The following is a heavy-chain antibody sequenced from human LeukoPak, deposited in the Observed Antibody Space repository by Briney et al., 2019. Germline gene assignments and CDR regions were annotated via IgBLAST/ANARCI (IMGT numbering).Heavy chain of an antibody. CDR3: ARGYDSSGYYVDY. CDR2: INHSGST. V-gene: IGHV4-34*01. Sequence: SETLSLTCTVSGGSLSSHYWNWIRQPPGKGLEWIGEINHSGSTNYNPSLKSRVTISVDMSKNQFSLKLSSVTAADTAVYYCARGYDSSGYYVDYWGQGTLVTVSS. D-gene: IGHD3-22*01. CDR1: GGSLSSHY. J-gene: IGHJ4*02.